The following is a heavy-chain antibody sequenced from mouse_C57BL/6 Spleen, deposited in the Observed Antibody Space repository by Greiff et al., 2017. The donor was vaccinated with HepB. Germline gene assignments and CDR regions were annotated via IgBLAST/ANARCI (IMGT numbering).Heavy chain of an antibody. CDR2: IYPGDGDT. J-gene: IGHJ2*01. V-gene: IGHV1-80*01. Sequence: QVQLKESGAELVKPGASVKISCKASGYAFSSYWMNWVKQRPGKGLEWIGQIYPGDGDTNYNGKFKGKATLTADKSSSTAYMQLSSLTSEDSAVYFCARGYGSRGYYFDYWGQGTTLTVSS. CDR1: GYAFSSYW. CDR3: ARGYGSRGYYFDY. D-gene: IGHD1-1*01.